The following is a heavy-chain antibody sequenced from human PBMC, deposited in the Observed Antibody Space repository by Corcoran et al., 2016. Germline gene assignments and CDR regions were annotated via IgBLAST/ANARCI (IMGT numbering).Heavy chain of an antibody. D-gene: IGHD6-13*01. V-gene: IGHV1-18*01. CDR1: GYTFSNYD. Sequence: QVQLVQSGAEVKKPGASVKVSCKASGYTFSNYDITWVRQAPGQGLEWMGWSSTYNSNTNYAQKFQGRVTMTIDTSTTTAYMELKSLRSDDTAVYYFARVARMLAAGGNWFDPWGQGTLVTVSS. CDR3: ARVARMLAAGGNWFDP. CDR2: SSTYNSNT. J-gene: IGHJ5*02.